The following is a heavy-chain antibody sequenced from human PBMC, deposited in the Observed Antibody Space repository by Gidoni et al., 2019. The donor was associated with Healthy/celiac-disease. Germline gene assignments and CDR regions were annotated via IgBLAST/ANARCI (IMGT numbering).Heavy chain of an antibody. CDR2: ISGSGGST. Sequence: EVQLLESVGGLVQPGGSLSLSCAASGFTFSSYAMSWVRQAPGKGLEWVSAISGSGGSTYYADYVKGRFTISRDNSKNTLYLQRNSLRAEDTAVYYCAKDRQYYDLWSGYLYWGQGTLVTVSS. J-gene: IGHJ4*02. CDR3: AKDRQYYDLWSGYLY. D-gene: IGHD3-3*01. V-gene: IGHV3-23*01. CDR1: GFTFSSYA.